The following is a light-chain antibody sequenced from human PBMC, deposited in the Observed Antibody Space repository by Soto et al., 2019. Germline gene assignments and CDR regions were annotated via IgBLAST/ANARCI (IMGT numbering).Light chain of an antibody. J-gene: IGKJ2*01. V-gene: IGKV3D-20*01. Sequence: EIVLTQSPATLSLSPGERATLSCGASQSVSSSYLAWYQQKPGLAPRLLIYDASSRATGIPDRFSGRGSGTDFTLTISRLEPEDFAVYYCQQYAGSPYTFGQGTKLAIK. CDR3: QQYAGSPYT. CDR2: DAS. CDR1: QSVSSSY.